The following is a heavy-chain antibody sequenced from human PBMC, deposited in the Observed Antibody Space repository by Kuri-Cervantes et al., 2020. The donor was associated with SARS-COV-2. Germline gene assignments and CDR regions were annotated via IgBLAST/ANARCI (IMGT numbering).Heavy chain of an antibody. Sequence: ASVKVSCKVSGYTLTELYMHWVRQAPGKGLEWMGGFDPEDGETIYAQEFQGRVTMTENTSTNTAHMELSSLRSEDTAVYYFATGDPTWRFGEEHKNDAFDIWGQGTTVTVSS. J-gene: IGHJ3*02. CDR2: FDPEDGET. CDR1: GYTLTELY. D-gene: IGHD3-10*01. CDR3: ATGDPTWRFGEEHKNDAFDI. V-gene: IGHV1-24*01.